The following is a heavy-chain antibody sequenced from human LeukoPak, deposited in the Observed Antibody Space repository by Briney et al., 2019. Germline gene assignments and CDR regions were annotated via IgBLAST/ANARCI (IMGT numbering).Heavy chain of an antibody. CDR2: ISGSGGST. J-gene: IGHJ4*02. CDR3: AKDMVRGYYFDY. Sequence: GGSLRLSCAASGFTFSSYAMSWVRQAPGKGLEWVSAISGSGGSTYYADSVKGRFTISRDNSKNTLYLQMNSLRAEDTAVYFCAKDMVRGYYFDYWGQGTLVTVSS. CDR1: GFTFSSYA. V-gene: IGHV3-23*01. D-gene: IGHD3-10*01.